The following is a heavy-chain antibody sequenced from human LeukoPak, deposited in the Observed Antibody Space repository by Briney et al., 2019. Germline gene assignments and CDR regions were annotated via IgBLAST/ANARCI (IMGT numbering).Heavy chain of an antibody. CDR1: GGPISSGSYY. CDR3: ARDLQLWSHAFDI. D-gene: IGHD5-18*01. Sequence: ETLSLTCTVSGGPISSGSYYWSWIRQPAGKGLEWIGRIYTSGSTNYNPSLKSRVTISVDTSKNQFSLKLSSVTAADTAVYYCARDLQLWSHAFDIWGQGTMVTVSS. J-gene: IGHJ3*02. V-gene: IGHV4-61*02. CDR2: IYTSGST.